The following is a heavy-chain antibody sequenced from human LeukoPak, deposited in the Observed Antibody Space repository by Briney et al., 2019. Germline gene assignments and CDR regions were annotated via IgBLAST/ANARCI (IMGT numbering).Heavy chain of an antibody. CDR3: AKGDNFGRVADSFDS. CDR1: GFTFHRFA. CDR2: ITGSGGDT. J-gene: IGHJ3*01. Sequence: PGGSLRLSCVASGFTFHRFAMTWVRQAPGKGLEWVSTITGSGGDTYIADSVKGRFFISRDNSKNTLSVQMNSLRADDTAVYYCAKGDNFGRVADSFDSWGQGTMVTVSS. V-gene: IGHV3-23*01. D-gene: IGHD1-1*01.